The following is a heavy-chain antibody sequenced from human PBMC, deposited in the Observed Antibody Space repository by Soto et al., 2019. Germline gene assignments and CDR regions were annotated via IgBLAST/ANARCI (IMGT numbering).Heavy chain of an antibody. CDR1: GYSFTSYW. D-gene: IGHD2-2*01. Sequence: GESLKISCKGSGYSFTSYWIGWVRQMPGKGLEWMGIIYPGDSDTRYSPSFQGQVTISADKSISTAYLQWSSLKASDTAMYYCARSGYCISTSCYGLEYYYGMDVWGQGTTVTVSS. CDR2: IYPGDSDT. CDR3: ARSGYCISTSCYGLEYYYGMDV. J-gene: IGHJ6*02. V-gene: IGHV5-51*01.